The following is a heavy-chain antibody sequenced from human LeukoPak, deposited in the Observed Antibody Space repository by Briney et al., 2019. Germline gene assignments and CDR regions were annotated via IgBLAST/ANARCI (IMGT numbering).Heavy chain of an antibody. CDR1: GFTFSNYW. V-gene: IGHV3-74*01. CDR3: TRDITLTRGGRSDY. J-gene: IGHJ4*02. Sequence: GGSLRLSCAASGFTFSNYWMYWVRQAPGKGLVWVSRINSDGKTTNYADSVKGRFTISRDNAKNTLYLQMNSLRAEDTAVYYCTRDITLTRGGRSDYWGQGTLVTVSA. CDR2: INSDGKTT. D-gene: IGHD3-10*01.